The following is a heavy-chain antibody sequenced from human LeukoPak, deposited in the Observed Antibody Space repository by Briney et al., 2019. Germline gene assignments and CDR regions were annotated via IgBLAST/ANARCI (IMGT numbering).Heavy chain of an antibody. CDR2: INPNSGGT. CDR3: ARDSRAAYYYYGMDV. CDR1: GYTFTGYY. Sequence: ASVKVSCKASGYTFTGYYMHWVRQAPGQGLEWMGWINPNSGGTNYAQKFQGRVTMTRDTSISTAYMELSRLGSDDTAVYYCARDSRAAYYYYGMDVWGQGTTVTVSS. J-gene: IGHJ6*02. V-gene: IGHV1-2*02. D-gene: IGHD6-13*01.